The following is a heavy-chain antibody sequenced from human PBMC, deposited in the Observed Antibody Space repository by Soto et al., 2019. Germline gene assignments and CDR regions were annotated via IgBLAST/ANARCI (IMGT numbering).Heavy chain of an antibody. J-gene: IGHJ6*02. CDR2: IKSKTDGGTT. D-gene: IGHD3-3*01. V-gene: IGHV3-15*07. Sequence: GGSLRLSCAASGFTFSNAWMNWVRQAPGKGLEWVGRIKSKTDGGTTDYAAPVKGRFTISRDDSKNTLYLQMNSLKTEDTAVYYCIIFEGYYYYGMDVWGQGTTVTVSS. CDR3: IIFEGYYYYGMDV. CDR1: GFTFSNAW.